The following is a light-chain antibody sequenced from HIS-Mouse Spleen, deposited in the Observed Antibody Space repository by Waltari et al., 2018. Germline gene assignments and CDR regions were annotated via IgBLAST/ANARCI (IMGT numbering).Light chain of an antibody. CDR2: DDS. J-gene: IGLJ2*01. CDR3: QVWDSSSDHVV. CDR1: KIGSTS. V-gene: IGLV3-21*03. Sequence: SYVLTQPPSVSVAPGKTARITCRGNKIGSTSVHWYQQTPGQAPVLVVYDDSDRPSGIPERFSGSNSGNTATLTISRVEAGDEADYYCQVWDSSSDHVVFGGGTKLTVL.